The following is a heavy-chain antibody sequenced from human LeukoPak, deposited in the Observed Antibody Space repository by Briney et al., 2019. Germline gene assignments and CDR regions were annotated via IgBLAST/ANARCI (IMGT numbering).Heavy chain of an antibody. CDR2: ISSSGSTI. Sequence: QSGGSLRLSCAASGFTFSSYSMNWVRQAPGKGLEWVSYISSSGSTIYYADSVKGRFTISRDNAKNLLYLQMNSLRAEDTAVYYCARDKIAAAGTDYYYGMDVWGQGTTVTVSS. D-gene: IGHD6-13*01. CDR1: GFTFSSYS. CDR3: ARDKIAAAGTDYYYGMDV. J-gene: IGHJ6*02. V-gene: IGHV3-48*04.